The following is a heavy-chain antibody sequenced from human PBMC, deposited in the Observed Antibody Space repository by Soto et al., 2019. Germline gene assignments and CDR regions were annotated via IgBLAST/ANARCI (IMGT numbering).Heavy chain of an antibody. D-gene: IGHD6-19*01. CDR3: ALPWAGTPFDY. CDR1: GFTFGSYA. Sequence: EVQLLESGGAFVQPGGSLRLSCAASGFTFGSYAMSWVRQAPGKGLEWVSSISGTGGSTYYADSVKGRFTISRDNSKKTMFLQINNLRADDTAIYCCALPWAGTPFDYWGQGTLVTVSS. V-gene: IGHV3-23*01. CDR2: ISGTGGST. J-gene: IGHJ4*02.